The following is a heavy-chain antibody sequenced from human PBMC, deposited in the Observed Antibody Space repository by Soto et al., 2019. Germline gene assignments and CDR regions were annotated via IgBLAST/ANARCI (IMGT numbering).Heavy chain of an antibody. J-gene: IGHJ4*02. CDR3: ARVTAYSSSWAPDY. Sequence: ASVKVSCKASGNTVPNYAIHWVRQAPGQRLEWMGWISAHNGHMIYAQDFQGRFTISRDNSKNTLYLQMNSLTVEDTAVYYCARVTAYSSSWAPDYWGQGTLVTVSS. CDR1: GNTVPNYA. V-gene: IGHV1-3*03. CDR2: ISAHNGHM. D-gene: IGHD6-13*01.